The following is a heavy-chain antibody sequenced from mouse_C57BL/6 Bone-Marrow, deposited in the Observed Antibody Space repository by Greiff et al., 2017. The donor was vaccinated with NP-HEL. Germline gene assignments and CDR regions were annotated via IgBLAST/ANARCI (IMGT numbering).Heavy chain of an antibody. CDR2: INPNNGGT. CDR1: GYTFTDYY. J-gene: IGHJ3*01. D-gene: IGHD1-1*01. Sequence: EVQLQQSGPELVKPGASVKISCKASGYTFTDYYMNWVKQSHGKSLEWIGDINPNNGGTSYNQKFKGKATLTVDKSSSTAYMELRSLTSEDSAVYYCARGDFYYYGSSWFAYWGQGTLVTVSA. CDR3: ARGDFYYYGSSWFAY. V-gene: IGHV1-26*01.